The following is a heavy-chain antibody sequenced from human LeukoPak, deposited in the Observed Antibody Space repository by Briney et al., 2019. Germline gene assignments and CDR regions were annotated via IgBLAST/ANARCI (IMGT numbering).Heavy chain of an antibody. Sequence: GASVKVSCKASGYTFTDYYMHWVQQAPGKGLEWVGRVDPEDGETIYAEKFQGRVTITADTSTDTAYMELSSLRSEDTAVYYCATVVPATPEFDPWGQGTLVTVSS. CDR1: GYTFTDYY. CDR3: ATVVPATPEFDP. CDR2: VDPEDGET. D-gene: IGHD2-2*01. J-gene: IGHJ5*02. V-gene: IGHV1-69-2*01.